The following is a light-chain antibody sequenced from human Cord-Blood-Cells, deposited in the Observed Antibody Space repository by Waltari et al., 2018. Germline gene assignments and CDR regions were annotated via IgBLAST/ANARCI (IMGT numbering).Light chain of an antibody. CDR2: AAS. CDR3: QKYNSAIT. V-gene: IGKV1-27*01. CDR1: QGISNY. J-gene: IGKJ5*01. Sequence: DIQMTQSPSSLSASVGDRVTITCRASQGISNYLAWYQQKPGKVPKLLIYAASTLQSGVPSRVSGSRSGTDFTLTISSLQPEDVATYYCQKYNSAITFGQGTRLEIK.